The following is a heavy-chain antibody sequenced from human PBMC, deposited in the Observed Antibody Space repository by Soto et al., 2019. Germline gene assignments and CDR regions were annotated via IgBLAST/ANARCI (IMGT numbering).Heavy chain of an antibody. CDR1: GGTFSSYA. V-gene: IGHV1-69*01. D-gene: IGHD3-10*01. J-gene: IGHJ6*02. CDR2: IIPIFGTA. Sequence: QVQLVQSGAEVKKPGSSVKVSCKASGGTFSSYAISWVRQAPGQGLEWMGGIIPIFGTANYAQKFQGRVTITADESTSTAYMELSSLRSEDTAVYYCARGRGHYGSGSYSSPLYYYYYGMDVWGQGTTVTVSS. CDR3: ARGRGHYGSGSYSSPLYYYYYGMDV.